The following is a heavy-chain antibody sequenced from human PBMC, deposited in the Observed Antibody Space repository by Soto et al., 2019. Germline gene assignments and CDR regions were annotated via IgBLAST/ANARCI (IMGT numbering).Heavy chain of an antibody. Sequence: QVQLVQSGAEVKKPGSSVKVSCKASGGTFSSYAISWVRQAPGQGLEWMGGIIPIFGTTNYAQKFQGRVTITADECTSTAYMELSSLRSEDTAVYYCARDYHDSSGYYPNWYFDLWGRGTLVTVSS. CDR2: IIPIFGTT. CDR3: ARDYHDSSGYYPNWYFDL. CDR1: GGTFSSYA. J-gene: IGHJ2*01. V-gene: IGHV1-69*01. D-gene: IGHD3-22*01.